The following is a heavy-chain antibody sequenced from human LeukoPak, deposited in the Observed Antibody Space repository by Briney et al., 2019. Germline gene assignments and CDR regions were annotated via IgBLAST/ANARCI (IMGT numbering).Heavy chain of an antibody. Sequence: GGSLRLSCAASGFTFSSYTMNWVRQAPGKGLEWVSKISSSSSTIYYADSVKGRFTISRDNSLNTVFLQMNSLRVEDTAVYYCAGDRSGYYYMDVWGKGTTVTVAS. D-gene: IGHD2-15*01. V-gene: IGHV3-48*01. J-gene: IGHJ6*03. CDR3: AGDRSGYYYMDV. CDR2: ISSSSSTI. CDR1: GFTFSSYT.